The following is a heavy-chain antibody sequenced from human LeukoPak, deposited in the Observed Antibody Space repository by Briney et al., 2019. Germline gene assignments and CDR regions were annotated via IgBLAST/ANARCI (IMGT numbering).Heavy chain of an antibody. CDR1: GFTFNSYH. CDR3: ARGVGGSGSYRYNWFDP. D-gene: IGHD3-10*01. J-gene: IGHJ5*02. V-gene: IGHV3-21*01. CDR2: ISSSSSYI. Sequence: GGSLRLSCAASGFTFNSYHMNWVRQPPGKGLEWVSSISSSSSYIYYADSVKGRFTISRDNAKNSLYLQMNSLRAEDTAVYYCARGVGGSGSYRYNWFDPWGQGTLVTVSS.